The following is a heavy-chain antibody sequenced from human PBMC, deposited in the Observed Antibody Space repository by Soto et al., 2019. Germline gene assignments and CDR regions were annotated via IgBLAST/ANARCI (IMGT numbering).Heavy chain of an antibody. CDR1: CGSIRSTSLF. CDR2: ISYSGST. J-gene: IGHJ4*02. Sequence: PSETLPLTCNVSCGSIRSTSLFWGWIRQPPGKGLEWIGTISYSGSTYYNPSLKSRVTISVDTSKNQLSLELRSVTAADTAVYFCAREGDTGGFLSPFDFWGLGTLVTVSS. V-gene: IGHV4-39*02. D-gene: IGHD7-27*01. CDR3: AREGDTGGFLSPFDF.